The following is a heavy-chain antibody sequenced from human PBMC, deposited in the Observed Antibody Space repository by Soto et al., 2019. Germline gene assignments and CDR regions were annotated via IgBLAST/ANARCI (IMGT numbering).Heavy chain of an antibody. Sequence: SDTRSLTCFVGGSCMRSNYWSWIRQTPDKGLEWLGYVFYGGTDYNPSLGGRVSMSGEGSKRQFSLKLSSLTAPDPALYYCASYSGALYFETWGPGIMVTVSS. D-gene: IGHD5-18*01. V-gene: IGHV4-59*01. CDR1: GSCMRSNY. CDR2: VFYGGT. CDR3: ASYSGALYFET. J-gene: IGHJ4*02.